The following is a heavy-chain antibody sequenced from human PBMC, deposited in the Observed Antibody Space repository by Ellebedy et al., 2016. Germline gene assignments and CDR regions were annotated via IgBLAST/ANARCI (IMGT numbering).Heavy chain of an antibody. Sequence: SGPTLVKPTQTLTLTCTFSGFSLTTNSVVVGWVRQPPGKALEWLAFTYGNDDKRYNPSLKSRLTITRDTSKNQVVLTMTNMDPVETATYYCAHRTTVTSVDYWGQGTLVTVSS. J-gene: IGHJ4*02. V-gene: IGHV2-5*01. CDR3: AHRTTVTSVDY. CDR1: GFSLTTNSVV. D-gene: IGHD4-11*01. CDR2: TYGNDDK.